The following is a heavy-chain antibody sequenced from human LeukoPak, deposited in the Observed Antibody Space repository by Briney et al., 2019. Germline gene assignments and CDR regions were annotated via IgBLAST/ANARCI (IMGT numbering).Heavy chain of an antibody. CDR3: ARGGSCSGGSCYAGAFDI. CDR1: GYTFTSYD. CDR2: MNPNSGNT. J-gene: IGHJ3*02. D-gene: IGHD2-15*01. Sequence: ASVKVSCKASGYTFTSYDINWVRQATGQGLEWMGWMNPNSGNTGYAQKFQGRVTMTRNTSISTAYMELSSLRSEDTAVYYCARGGSCSGGSCYAGAFDIWGQGTMVTVSS. V-gene: IGHV1-8*01.